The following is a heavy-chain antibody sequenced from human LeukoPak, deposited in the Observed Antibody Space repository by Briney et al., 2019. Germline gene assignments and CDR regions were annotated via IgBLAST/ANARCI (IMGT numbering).Heavy chain of an antibody. CDR2: IRYDGSNK. Sequence: GGSLRLSCAASGFTFSSYGMHWVRQAPGKGLEWVAFIRYDGSNKYYADSVKGRFTISRDNSKNTLYLQMNSLRAEDTAVYYCAKPFYYDSSGYYYVGFDYWGQGTLVTVSS. J-gene: IGHJ4*02. CDR1: GFTFSSYG. D-gene: IGHD3-22*01. V-gene: IGHV3-30*02. CDR3: AKPFYYDSSGYYYVGFDY.